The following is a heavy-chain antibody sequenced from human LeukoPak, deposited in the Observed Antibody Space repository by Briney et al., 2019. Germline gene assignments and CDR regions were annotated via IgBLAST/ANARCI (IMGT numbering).Heavy chain of an antibody. Sequence: GGSLRLSCAASGFTFSSYGMHWVRQAPGKGLEWVAFIRYDGSNKYYADSVKGRFTISRDNSKNTLYLQMNSLRAEDTAVYYCAKDLVNRVSYAFDIWGQGTMVTVSS. V-gene: IGHV3-30*02. CDR3: AKDLVNRVSYAFDI. J-gene: IGHJ3*02. CDR2: IRYDGSNK. D-gene: IGHD2-8*02. CDR1: GFTFSSYG.